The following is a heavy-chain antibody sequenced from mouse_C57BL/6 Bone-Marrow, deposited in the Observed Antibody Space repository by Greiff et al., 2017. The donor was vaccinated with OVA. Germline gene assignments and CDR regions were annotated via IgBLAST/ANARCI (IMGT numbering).Heavy chain of an antibody. CDR1: GFNIKDDY. V-gene: IGHV14-4*01. CDR3: TTKNYFDY. CDR2: IDPENGDT. Sequence: EVQLQQSGAELVRPGASVKLSCTASGFNIKDDYMHWVKQRPEQGLEWIGWIDPENGDTEYASKFQGKATITVDTSSNTAYLQLSSLTSEDTAVYYCTTKNYFDYWGQGTTLTVSS. J-gene: IGHJ2*01.